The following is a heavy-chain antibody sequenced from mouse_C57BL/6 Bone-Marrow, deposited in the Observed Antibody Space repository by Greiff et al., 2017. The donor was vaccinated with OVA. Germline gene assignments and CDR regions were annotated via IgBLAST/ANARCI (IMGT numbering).Heavy chain of an antibody. Sequence: VQLQQSGAELVRPGASVKLSYTASGFNIKDDYMHWVKQRPEQGLEWIGWIDPENGDTEYASKFQGKATITADTSSNTAYLQLSSLTSEDTAVYYCSTAQASYYFDYWGQGTTLTVSS. CDR2: IDPENGDT. CDR3: STAQASYYFDY. V-gene: IGHV14-4*01. J-gene: IGHJ2*01. D-gene: IGHD3-2*02. CDR1: GFNIKDDY.